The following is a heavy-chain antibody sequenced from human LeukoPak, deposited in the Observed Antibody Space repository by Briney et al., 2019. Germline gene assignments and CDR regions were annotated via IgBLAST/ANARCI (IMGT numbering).Heavy chain of an antibody. CDR1: GYTFTSYG. Sequence: ASVKVSCKASGYTFTSYGISWVRQAPVQGLEWMGWISAYNGNTNYAQKLQGRVTMTTDTSTSTAYMELRSLRSDDTAVYYCVRSTTRYYYDSSGYFDYWGQGTLVTVSS. V-gene: IGHV1-18*01. D-gene: IGHD3-22*01. J-gene: IGHJ4*02. CDR2: ISAYNGNT. CDR3: VRSTTRYYYDSSGYFDY.